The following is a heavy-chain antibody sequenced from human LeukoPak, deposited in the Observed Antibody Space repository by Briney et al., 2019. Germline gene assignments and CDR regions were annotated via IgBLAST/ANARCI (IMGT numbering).Heavy chain of an antibody. CDR1: GYTFTDYY. V-gene: IGHV1-69-2*01. D-gene: IGHD3-10*01. CDR3: ATPPFAYGSGSLVDY. J-gene: IGHJ4*02. CDR2: VDPEDGET. Sequence: PRASVKVSCKVSGYTFTDYYMHWVQQAPGKGLEWMGLVDPEDGETIYAEKFQGRVTITADTSTDTAYMELSSLRSEDTAVYHCATPPFAYGSGSLVDYWGQGTLVTVSS.